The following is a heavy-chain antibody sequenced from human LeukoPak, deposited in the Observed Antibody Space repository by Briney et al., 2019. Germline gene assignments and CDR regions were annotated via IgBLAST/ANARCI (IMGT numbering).Heavy chain of an antibody. CDR2: ISGSGGST. CDR1: GFTFSSYA. D-gene: IGHD2-2*01. V-gene: IGHV3-23*01. Sequence: TGGSLRLSCAASGFTFSSYAMSWVRQAPGKGLEWVSAISGSGGSTYYADSVKGRFTISRDDSKNTLYLQMNSLRAEDTAVYYCAKLDRDCSSTSCYRRSYFGYWGQGTLVTVSS. J-gene: IGHJ4*02. CDR3: AKLDRDCSSTSCYRRSYFGY.